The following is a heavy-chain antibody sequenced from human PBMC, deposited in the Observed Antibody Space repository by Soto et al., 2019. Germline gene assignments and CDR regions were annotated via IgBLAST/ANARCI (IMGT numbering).Heavy chain of an antibody. J-gene: IGHJ4*02. CDR2: ISYSGST. CDR3: ARYTTGGTGFDY. V-gene: IGHV4-61*01. Sequence: QVQLQESGPGLVKPSGTLSLTCTVSGGSVSSGSYYWSWIRQPPGKGLEWIGYISYSGSTNYNSSLKSRVTISKDTSENQFSLKLSSVTAADTAVYYCARYTTGGTGFDYWGQGTLITVSS. CDR1: GGSVSSGSYY. D-gene: IGHD1-1*01.